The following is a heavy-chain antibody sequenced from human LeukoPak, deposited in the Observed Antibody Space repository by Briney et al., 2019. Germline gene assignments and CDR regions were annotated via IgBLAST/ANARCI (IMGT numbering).Heavy chain of an antibody. CDR3: AKGERITIFGVVMHDAFDI. D-gene: IGHD3-3*01. V-gene: IGHV3-33*06. Sequence: PGGSLRLSCAASGFSFGSSIMHWVRQAPGKGLEWVAGIWYDASRRHYADSAEGRFSISRDNSKNTLYLQMNSLRAEDTAVYYCAKGERITIFGVVMHDAFDIWGQGTMVTVSS. CDR1: GFSFGSSI. CDR2: IWYDASRR. J-gene: IGHJ3*02.